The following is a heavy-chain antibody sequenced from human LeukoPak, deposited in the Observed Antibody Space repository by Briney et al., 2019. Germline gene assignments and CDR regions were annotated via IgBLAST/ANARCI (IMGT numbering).Heavy chain of an antibody. V-gene: IGHV4-31*03. CDR1: GGSISSGGYS. CDR3: ARDEDP. Sequence: SETLSLTCTVSGGSISSGGYSWSWIRQHPGKGLEWIGYIYYSGSTYYHPSLKSRVTISVDTSKNQFSLKLSSVTAADTAVYYCARDEDPWGQGTLVTVSS. CDR2: IYYSGST. J-gene: IGHJ5*02.